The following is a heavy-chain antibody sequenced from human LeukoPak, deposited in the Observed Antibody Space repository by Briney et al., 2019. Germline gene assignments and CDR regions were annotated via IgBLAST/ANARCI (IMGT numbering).Heavy chain of an antibody. J-gene: IGHJ4*02. Sequence: ASVKVSCKASGYTFTSDYMNWVRQAPGQGLEWMGWINPNSGGTNYAQKFQGRVTMTRDTSISTAYMELSRLRSDDTAVYYCASKGGYDSSGYLFDYWGQGTLVTVSS. CDR1: GYTFTSDY. CDR3: ASKGGYDSSGYLFDY. CDR2: INPNSGGT. V-gene: IGHV1-2*02. D-gene: IGHD3-22*01.